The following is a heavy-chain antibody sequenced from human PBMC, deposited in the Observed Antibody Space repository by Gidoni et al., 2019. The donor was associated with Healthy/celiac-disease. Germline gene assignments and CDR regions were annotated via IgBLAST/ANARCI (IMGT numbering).Heavy chain of an antibody. Sequence: EVQLLESGGGLVQPGGSLRLSCAASGFTVSSYAMSWVRQAPGKGLECVSAISGSGGSTYYADSVKGRFTISRDNSKNTLYLQMNSLRAEDTAVYYCAKGLAYCGGDCYFDYWGQGTLVTVSS. J-gene: IGHJ4*02. CDR2: ISGSGGST. CDR3: AKGLAYCGGDCYFDY. CDR1: GFTVSSYA. D-gene: IGHD2-21*01. V-gene: IGHV3-23*01.